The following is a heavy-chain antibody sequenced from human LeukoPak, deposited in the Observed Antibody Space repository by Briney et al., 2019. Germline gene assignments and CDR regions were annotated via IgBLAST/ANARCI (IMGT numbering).Heavy chain of an antibody. V-gene: IGHV4-59*10. CDR3: ARGVHYYDSSGYLRQDDAFDI. CDR1: GGSFSSYY. Sequence: SSETLSLTCAVYGGSFSSYYWSWIRQPAGKGLEWIGRIYTSGSTNYNPSLKSRVTMSVDTSKNQFSLKLSSVTAADTAVYYCARGVHYYDSSGYLRQDDAFDIWGQGTMVTVSS. CDR2: IYTSGST. D-gene: IGHD3-22*01. J-gene: IGHJ3*02.